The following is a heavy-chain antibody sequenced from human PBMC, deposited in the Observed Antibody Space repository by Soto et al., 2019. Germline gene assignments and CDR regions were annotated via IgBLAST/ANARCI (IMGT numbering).Heavy chain of an antibody. D-gene: IGHD6-19*01. V-gene: IGHV1-3*01. CDR2: INADNDNT. J-gene: IGHJ4*02. Sequence: QVPLVQSGAEVKKPGASVKVSCKASGYTFSSYAIHWVRQAPGQRLEWMGWINADNDNTKYSQKFQGRVTITRDTSASTAYMELSSLRSEDTAVYYCARQAVPGTDWGYYDYWGQGTLVTVSS. CDR1: GYTFSSYA. CDR3: ARQAVPGTDWGYYDY.